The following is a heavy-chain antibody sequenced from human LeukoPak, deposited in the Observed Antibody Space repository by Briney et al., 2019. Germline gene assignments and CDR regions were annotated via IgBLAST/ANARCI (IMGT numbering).Heavy chain of an antibody. CDR1: GGTFSNSI. J-gene: IGHJ5*02. V-gene: IGHV1-69*08. CDR3: AGAPGVAASGNGWFDR. Sequence: ASVKVSCKASGGTFSNSIFSWVRQAPGQGLEWVGRIIPSFGTVNYGKKFQDRVTFTADTSTSTAYMELSSLRSADTAVYYCAGAPGVAASGNGWFDRWGQGTLVTVSS. CDR2: IIPSFGTV. D-gene: IGHD6-13*01.